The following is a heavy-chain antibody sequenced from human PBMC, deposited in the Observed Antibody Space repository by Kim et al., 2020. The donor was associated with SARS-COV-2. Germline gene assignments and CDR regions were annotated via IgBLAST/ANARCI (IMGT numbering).Heavy chain of an antibody. V-gene: IGHV3-74*01. CDR2: ITSATSSA. Sequence: GGSLRLSCAASGFTFSTYSMHWVRQAPGKGLVWVSRITSATSSATYADSVRGRFTISRDNAKNTLYLQMHSLRAEDTAVYYCTRGTTDAPGTDFWGQG. D-gene: IGHD6-13*01. CDR1: GFTFSTYS. CDR3: TRGTTDAPGTDF. J-gene: IGHJ4*02.